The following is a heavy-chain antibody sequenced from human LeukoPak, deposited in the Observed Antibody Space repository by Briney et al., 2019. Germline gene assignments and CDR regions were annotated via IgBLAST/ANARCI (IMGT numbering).Heavy chain of an antibody. CDR1: GFTFSSYG. CDR3: AKDEQWLDTDYYYGMDV. Sequence: GGSLRLSCAASGFTFSSYGMHWVRQAPGKGLEWVAVISYDGSNKYYADSVKGRFTISRDNSKNTLYLQMNSLRAEDTAVYYCAKDEQWLDTDYYYGMDVWGQGTTVTVSS. J-gene: IGHJ6*02. D-gene: IGHD6-19*01. V-gene: IGHV3-30*18. CDR2: ISYDGSNK.